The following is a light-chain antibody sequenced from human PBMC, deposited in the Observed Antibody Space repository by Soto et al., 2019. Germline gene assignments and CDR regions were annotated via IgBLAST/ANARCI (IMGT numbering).Light chain of an antibody. Sequence: EIVLTQAPGTLSLSPGERATLSCRASQRVSSSYLAGYQQKPGQAPRPLIYGASSRAIGIPDRFSGSGSGTDFTLTISRLEPEDFAVYYCQQYGSSPWTFGQGTKVEIK. V-gene: IGKV3-20*01. CDR1: QRVSSSY. CDR2: GAS. J-gene: IGKJ1*01. CDR3: QQYGSSPWT.